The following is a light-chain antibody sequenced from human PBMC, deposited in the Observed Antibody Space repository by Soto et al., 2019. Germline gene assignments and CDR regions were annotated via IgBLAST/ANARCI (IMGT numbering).Light chain of an antibody. CDR2: RDN. CDR3: SAWDDNIYGPV. Sequence: QSVLTPQPSASGTPGQRVAISCSGGSSDIGTNPVNWYLHLPGAAPKLLIYRDNQRPSGVPDRFSGSKSGTSASLTISGLQSEDEADYFCSAWDDNIYGPVFGGGTKLTVL. J-gene: IGLJ2*01. V-gene: IGLV1-44*01. CDR1: SSDIGTNP.